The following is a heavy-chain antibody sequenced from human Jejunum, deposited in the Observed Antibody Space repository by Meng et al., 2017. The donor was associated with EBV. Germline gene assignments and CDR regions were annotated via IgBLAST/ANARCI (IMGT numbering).Heavy chain of an antibody. CDR2: IYWNDDK. J-gene: IGHJ4*02. CDR1: GFSLTTSGVG. D-gene: IGHD1-1*01. V-gene: IGHV2-5*01. CDR3: AHRRLEEGSVTTAFDY. Sequence: IPFKESGPTRVNPPQTLTLTCTFAGFSLTTSGVGGGWIRQPPGKALEWLALIYWNDDKQYSPTLKRRLTITKDTSKNQVVLTITNMDPVDTGTYYCAHRRLEEGSVTTAFDYWGQGALVTVSS.